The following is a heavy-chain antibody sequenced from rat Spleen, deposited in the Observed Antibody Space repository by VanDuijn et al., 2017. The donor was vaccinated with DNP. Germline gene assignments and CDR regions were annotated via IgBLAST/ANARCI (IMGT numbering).Heavy chain of an antibody. D-gene: IGHD4-3*01. CDR1: GFTFSAYY. J-gene: IGHJ2*01. CDR3: VRWNSGHFDY. V-gene: IGHV5-22*01. CDR2: IDYEGTST. Sequence: EVQLVESGGGLVQPGRSLKLSCAASGFTFSAYYMAWVRQAPAKGLEWVASIDYEGTSTYYGDSVKGPFTISRDNAKSTLYLQMNSLRSEDMATYYCVRWNSGHFDYWGQGVMVTVSS.